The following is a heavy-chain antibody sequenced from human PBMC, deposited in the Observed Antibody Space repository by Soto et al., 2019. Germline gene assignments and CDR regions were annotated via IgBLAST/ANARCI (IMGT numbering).Heavy chain of an antibody. V-gene: IGHV1-18*04. J-gene: IGHJ4*02. D-gene: IGHD3-10*01. CDR1: GFIFSNYG. Sequence: QVQLVQSGAEVKKPGASVKVSCKASGFIFSNYGISWVRQAPGQGLEWMGWVSGYNGNTNYAQKVKGRVTMTTDTSTSTAYMELRSLRSDDTAVYYCARDPLRGFDHWGQGTLVTVSS. CDR3: ARDPLRGFDH. CDR2: VSGYNGNT.